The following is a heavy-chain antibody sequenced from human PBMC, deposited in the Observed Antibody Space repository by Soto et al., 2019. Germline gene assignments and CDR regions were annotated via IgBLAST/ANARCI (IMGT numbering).Heavy chain of an antibody. V-gene: IGHV1-18*01. Sequence: QVQLVQSGAEVKKPGASVKVSCKASGYTFTNYGISWVRQAPGQGLEWMGWISTYTGNTDYAQKVQGRLTMTTDTPPYTAYMELRSLRSDDTAVYYGARDYYGSGAPDHYGMDVWGQGTTVTVSS. J-gene: IGHJ6*02. CDR3: ARDYYGSGAPDHYGMDV. CDR1: GYTFTNYG. CDR2: ISTYTGNT. D-gene: IGHD3-10*01.